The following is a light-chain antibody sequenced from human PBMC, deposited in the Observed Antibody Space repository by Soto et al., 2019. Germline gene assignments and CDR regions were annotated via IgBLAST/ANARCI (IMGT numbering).Light chain of an antibody. CDR3: QHNYNLPPWT. CDR2: AAS. Sequence: DIQMTQSPPSLSASVGDTITITCRASQSISTYLDWYQVTPGKAPKVLIYAASTLQDGVPSRFSGSGSGTDFTLTINSLQPEDFATYYCQHNYNLPPWTVGQGTKV. J-gene: IGKJ1*01. CDR1: QSISTY. V-gene: IGKV1-39*01.